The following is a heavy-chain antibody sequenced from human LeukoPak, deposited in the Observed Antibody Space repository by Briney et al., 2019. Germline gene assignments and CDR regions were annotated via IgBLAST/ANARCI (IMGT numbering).Heavy chain of an antibody. D-gene: IGHD6-13*01. J-gene: IGHJ4*02. V-gene: IGHV3-48*03. CDR1: GFIFSTCE. Sequence: GGSLRLSCVASGFIFSTCEMNCVRQTPGKGLEWVSYVSPSGTTMYYADSVKGRFTMSRDNAKNSVYLQMHSLRVDDTAVYYCAGDPLDAGTDFHFWGQGTPVTVSS. CDR2: VSPSGTTM. CDR3: AGDPLDAGTDFHF.